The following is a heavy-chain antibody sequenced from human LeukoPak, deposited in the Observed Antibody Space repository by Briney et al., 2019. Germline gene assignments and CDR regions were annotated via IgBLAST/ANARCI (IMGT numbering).Heavy chain of an antibody. D-gene: IGHD3-10*01. CDR2: ISYDGSNT. Sequence: GGSLRLSCAASGFTFSTYAMHWVRQAPGKGLEWVAVISYDGSNTYYADSVKGRFTISRDDSKNTLYLQLNSLRAEDTAVYYCARDSTYYYASGSSGPHYFDYWGQGTLVTVSS. V-gene: IGHV3-30*01. J-gene: IGHJ4*02. CDR1: GFTFSTYA. CDR3: ARDSTYYYASGSSGPHYFDY.